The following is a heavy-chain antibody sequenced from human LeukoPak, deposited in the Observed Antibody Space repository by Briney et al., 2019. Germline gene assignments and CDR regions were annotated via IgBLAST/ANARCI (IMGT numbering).Heavy chain of an antibody. J-gene: IGHJ4*02. V-gene: IGHV3-21*01. Sequence: PGGSLRLSCAASGFTFSSYSMNWVRQAPGKGLEWVSSISSSSYIYYADPVKGRFTISRDNAKNSLYLQMNSRRAEDTAVYYCARKAGAAAVPDYWGQGTLVTVSS. D-gene: IGHD6-13*01. CDR1: GFTFSSYS. CDR3: ARKAGAAAVPDY. CDR2: ISSSSYI.